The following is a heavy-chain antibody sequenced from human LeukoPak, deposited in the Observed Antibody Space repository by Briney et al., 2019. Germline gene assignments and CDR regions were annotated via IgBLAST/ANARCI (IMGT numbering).Heavy chain of an antibody. CDR1: GGSFSTDY. CDR3: ARAVISFAGLIAKGFDS. J-gene: IGHJ4*02. CDR2: IYYSGFT. Sequence: SETLSLTCTVSGGSFSTDYWNWIRQPPGKGLEWIGYIYYSGFTDYNPSLKSRVTMSVDTSKNQFSLKLSSVTAADTAVYFCARAVISFAGLIAKGFDSWGQGTLVTISS. V-gene: IGHV4-59*01. D-gene: IGHD3-16*02.